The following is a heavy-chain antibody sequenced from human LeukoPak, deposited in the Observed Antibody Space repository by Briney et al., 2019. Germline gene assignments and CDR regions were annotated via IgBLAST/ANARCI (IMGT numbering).Heavy chain of an antibody. J-gene: IGHJ5*02. D-gene: IGHD5-24*01. Sequence: SETLSLTCTVSGGSISSYYWSWIRLPPGKGLEWIGYIYNSGSTNYNPSLRSRVTISVETSKNQFSLELSSVTAADTAVYYCARRRREISTITEDNWLDPWGHGTLVTVSS. CDR1: GGSISSYY. V-gene: IGHV4-59*08. CDR2: IYNSGST. CDR3: ARRRREISTITEDNWLDP.